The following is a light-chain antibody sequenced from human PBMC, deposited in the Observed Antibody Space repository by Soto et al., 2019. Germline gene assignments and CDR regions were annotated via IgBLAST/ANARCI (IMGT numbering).Light chain of an antibody. J-gene: IGKJ1*01. CDR1: QSISIY. Sequence: DIQMTQAQSSLSAYVGDRVTIACRASQSISIYLTWYQVKPGKPPKVLIFASSTLKSGVSSRYRDSGSGTDVTLTISSLEAEDYASYCCQHSYDIPRTFGQGTKVDFK. CDR2: ASS. V-gene: IGKV1-39*01. CDR3: QHSYDIPRT.